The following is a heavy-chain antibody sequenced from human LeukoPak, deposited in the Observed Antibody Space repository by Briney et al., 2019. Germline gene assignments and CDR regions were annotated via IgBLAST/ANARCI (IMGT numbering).Heavy chain of an antibody. J-gene: IGHJ3*02. CDR1: GGSFSAYY. CDR3: ARFKGVINSSGYYSTDAFDI. Sequence: SETLSLTCAVYGGSFSAYYWSWIRQPPGKGLEWIGEVSPKGSTKYNPSLTSRVTISVDRSKNQFSLKLSSVTAADTAIYYCARFKGVINSSGYYSTDAFDIWGQGTLVTVSS. V-gene: IGHV4-34*01. CDR2: VSPKGST. D-gene: IGHD3-22*01.